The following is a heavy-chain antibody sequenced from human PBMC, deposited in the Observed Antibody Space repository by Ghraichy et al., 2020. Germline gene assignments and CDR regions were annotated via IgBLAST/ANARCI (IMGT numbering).Heavy chain of an antibody. J-gene: IGHJ4*02. D-gene: IGHD4-17*01. V-gene: IGHV3-7*01. Sequence: LSLTCAASGFTFSNYWMSWVRQAPGKGLEWVANIKEDGGEKTYVNSVKGRFTISRDNARASLYLQMNSLRAEDTAVYYCARPTGGTVTEFDYWGQGTLVTVSS. CDR1: GFTFSNYW. CDR3: ARPTGGTVTEFDY. CDR2: IKEDGGEK.